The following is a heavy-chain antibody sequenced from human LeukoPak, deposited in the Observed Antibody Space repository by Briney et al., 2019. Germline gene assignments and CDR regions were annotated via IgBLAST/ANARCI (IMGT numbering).Heavy chain of an antibody. Sequence: GGSLRLSCAASGFTFSSYAMSWVRQAPGKALEWISAISGGIYYADSVKGRFTIATDTSKNTVYLQMNSLRGEDTAVYYCASRDRCGGGVCYGLSYWGPGTLVTVSS. CDR1: GFTFSSYA. D-gene: IGHD2-15*01. CDR3: ASRDRCGGGVCYGLSY. V-gene: IGHV3-23*01. CDR2: ISGGI. J-gene: IGHJ4*02.